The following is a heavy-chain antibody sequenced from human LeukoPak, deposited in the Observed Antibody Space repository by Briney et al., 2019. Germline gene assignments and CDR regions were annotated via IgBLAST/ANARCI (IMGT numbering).Heavy chain of an antibody. Sequence: ASVKASCKASGYTFTGYYMHWVRQAPGQGLEWMGWINPNSGGTNYAQKFQGRVTMTRDTSISTAYMELSRLRSDDTAVYYCARGEDLRFLEWLLLDYGMDVWGQGTTVTVSS. CDR3: ARGEDLRFLEWLLLDYGMDV. J-gene: IGHJ6*02. V-gene: IGHV1-2*02. CDR2: INPNSGGT. D-gene: IGHD3-3*01. CDR1: GYTFTGYY.